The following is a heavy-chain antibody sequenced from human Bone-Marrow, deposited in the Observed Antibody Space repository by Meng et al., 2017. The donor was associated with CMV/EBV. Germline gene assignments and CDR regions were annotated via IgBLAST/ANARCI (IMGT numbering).Heavy chain of an antibody. V-gene: IGHV1-46*01. CDR1: GSTFLSSY. Sequence: ASVKVSGKASGSTFLSSYIYGVRQAPGQGLGWMGMNNPSGGSTSYAQKFQGRVTMTRDTSTGTVYMELSSLRSEDTAVYYCASFVGAIVFAFDIWGQGTMVTVSS. CDR2: NNPSGGST. D-gene: IGHD1-26*01. J-gene: IGHJ3*02. CDR3: ASFVGAIVFAFDI.